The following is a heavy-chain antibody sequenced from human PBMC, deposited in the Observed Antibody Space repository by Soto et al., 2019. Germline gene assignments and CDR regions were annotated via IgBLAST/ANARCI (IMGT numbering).Heavy chain of an antibody. CDR1: GFTFTTYG. CDR3: TSWNGYGDS. V-gene: IGHV3-23*01. CDR2: FSGYGGGT. Sequence: EVQLLQSGGGLVQPGGSLRLSCAVSGFTFTTYGVTWVRQASGRGLEWVSGFSGYGGGTFYAASVKGRFTISRDNSTVYLQMNSLRPEDTAVYFCTSWNGYGDSWGQGTLVPVSS. D-gene: IGHD4-17*01. J-gene: IGHJ5*02.